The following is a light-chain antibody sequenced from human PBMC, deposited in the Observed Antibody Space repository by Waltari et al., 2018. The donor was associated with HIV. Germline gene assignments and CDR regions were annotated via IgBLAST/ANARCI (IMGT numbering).Light chain of an antibody. CDR3: ATWDDTPTGHVL. CDR1: TSNIGTNV. J-gene: IGLJ2*01. V-gene: IGLV1-44*01. Sequence: QSVLAQPPSVSGTPGQRVTISCSGTTSNIGTNVVNWYQQVPGTAPKLLISSNNQRPSGVPDLFSCFKSGTSASLAINELQSEDEADYYCATWDDTPTGHVLFGGGTKVTVL. CDR2: SNN.